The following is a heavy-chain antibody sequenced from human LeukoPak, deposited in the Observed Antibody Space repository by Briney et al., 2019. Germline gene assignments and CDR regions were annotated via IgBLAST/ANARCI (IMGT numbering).Heavy chain of an antibody. CDR2: IKSKTDGGTT. CDR3: TTDMGSTVTTYSFHY. D-gene: IGHD4-17*01. J-gene: IGHJ4*02. CDR1: GFTFSNAW. V-gene: IGHV3-15*01. Sequence: GGSLRLSCAASGFTFSNAWMSWVRQAPGGGLEWVGRIKSKTDGGTTDYAAPVKGRFTISRDDSKNTLYLQMNSLKTEDTAVYYCTTDMGSTVTTYSFHYWAQGTLDSVSS.